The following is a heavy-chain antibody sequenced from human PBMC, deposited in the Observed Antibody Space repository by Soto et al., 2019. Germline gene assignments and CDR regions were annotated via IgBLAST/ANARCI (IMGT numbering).Heavy chain of an antibody. Sequence: SETLSLTCSVSDGSISSSNYYWVWIRQPPDKGLEWIGSIYYSGSTDYNPSLQSRLTISVDTSRSHFSLKLSSVTAADTAVYYCARQVNYDFWSGSGYFDYWGQGTLVTVPS. J-gene: IGHJ4*02. D-gene: IGHD3-3*01. V-gene: IGHV4-39*01. CDR1: DGSISSSNYY. CDR3: ARQVNYDFWSGSGYFDY. CDR2: IYYSGST.